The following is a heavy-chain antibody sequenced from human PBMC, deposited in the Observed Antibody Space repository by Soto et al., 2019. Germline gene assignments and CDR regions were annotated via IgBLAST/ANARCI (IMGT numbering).Heavy chain of an antibody. D-gene: IGHD6-19*01. Sequence: QVHLVESGGGVVQPGRSLRLSFAASGFTFSTTGMHWVRQAPGKGLEWVAMISHDGGVKHYTDSVKGRFTISRDTSNNTVYLQMNSLRPEDTAMYHCAKDLYGAGWYNYFDPWGQGTLVTVSS. J-gene: IGHJ5*02. CDR2: ISHDGGVK. V-gene: IGHV3-30*18. CDR1: GFTFSTTG. CDR3: AKDLYGAGWYNYFDP.